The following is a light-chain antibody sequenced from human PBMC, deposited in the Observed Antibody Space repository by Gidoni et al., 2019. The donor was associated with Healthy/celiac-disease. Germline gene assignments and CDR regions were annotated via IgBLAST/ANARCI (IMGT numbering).Light chain of an antibody. Sequence: SYERTQTPSVSVSPGQTASITCSGDKLGDKYACWYQQKPGQSPVLVIYQDSKRPSGIPERFSGSNSGNTATLTISGTQAMDEADYYCQAWDSSAWVFGGGTKLTVL. CDR2: QDS. J-gene: IGLJ3*02. CDR1: KLGDKY. V-gene: IGLV3-1*01. CDR3: QAWDSSAWV.